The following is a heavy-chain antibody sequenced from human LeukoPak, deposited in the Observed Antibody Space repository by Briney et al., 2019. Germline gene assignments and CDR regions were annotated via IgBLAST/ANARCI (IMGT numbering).Heavy chain of an antibody. J-gene: IGHJ4*02. CDR3: ARGISLFGELLRPYYFDY. Sequence: SETLSPTCAVYGGSFSGYYWSWIRQPPGKGPEWIGEINHSGSTNYNPSLKSRVTISVDTSKNQFSLKLSSVTAADTAVYYCARGISLFGELLRPYYFDYWGQGTLVTVSS. V-gene: IGHV4-34*01. CDR2: INHSGST. D-gene: IGHD3-10*02. CDR1: GGSFSGYY.